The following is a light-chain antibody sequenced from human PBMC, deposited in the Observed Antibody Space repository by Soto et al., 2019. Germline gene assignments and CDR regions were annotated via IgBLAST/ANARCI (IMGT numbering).Light chain of an antibody. CDR1: SSDVGGYNF. Sequence: QPVLTQTDSVSGSPGQSITISCTGTSSDVGGYNFVSWYQQHPGKAPKLIIHEVTNRPSGVSNRFSGSKSGNTASLTISGLQAEDEAVYYCCSHSSSITWMFGGGTKLTVL. CDR2: EVT. CDR3: CSHSSSITWM. J-gene: IGLJ3*02. V-gene: IGLV2-14*03.